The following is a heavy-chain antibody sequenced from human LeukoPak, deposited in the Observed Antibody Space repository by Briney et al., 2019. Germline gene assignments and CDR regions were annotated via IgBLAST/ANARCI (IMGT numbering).Heavy chain of an antibody. CDR3: ARMWFGELIGGYYFDY. CDR1: GYTFTIYG. V-gene: IGHV1-18*01. D-gene: IGHD3-10*01. J-gene: IGHJ4*02. CDR2: ISAYNGNT. Sequence: ASVKVSRKSSGYTFTIYGISWVRQAPGQGLEWMGWISAYNGNTNYAQKLQGRVTMTTDTSTSTAYMELRSLRSDDTAVYYCARMWFGELIGGYYFDYWGQGTLVTVSS.